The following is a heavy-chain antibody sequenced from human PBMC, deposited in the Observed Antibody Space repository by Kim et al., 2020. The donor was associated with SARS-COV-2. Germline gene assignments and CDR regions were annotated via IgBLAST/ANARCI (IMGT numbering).Heavy chain of an antibody. Sequence: GRFTISRDNSKNTLYLQMNRLGAEDTAVYYCARAPYYYGSGKGCYYGMDVWGQGTTVTVSS. CDR3: ARAPYYYGSGKGCYYGMDV. D-gene: IGHD3-10*01. V-gene: IGHV3-30*01. J-gene: IGHJ6*02.